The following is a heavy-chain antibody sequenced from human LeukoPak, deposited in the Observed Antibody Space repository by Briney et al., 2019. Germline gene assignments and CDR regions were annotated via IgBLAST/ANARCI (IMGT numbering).Heavy chain of an antibody. CDR3: ASHYYGSGQKADYYFYYYMDV. J-gene: IGHJ6*03. Sequence: SVKVSCKASGGTFSNYDFSWVRQAPGQGLEWMGGVIPLFGTTKYAQRFRGRLTITTDESTGTAYMDLSSLRSEDTAVYYCASHYYGSGQKADYYFYYYMDVWGTGTAVTVS. V-gene: IGHV1-69*05. D-gene: IGHD3-10*01. CDR1: GGTFSNYD. CDR2: VIPLFGTT.